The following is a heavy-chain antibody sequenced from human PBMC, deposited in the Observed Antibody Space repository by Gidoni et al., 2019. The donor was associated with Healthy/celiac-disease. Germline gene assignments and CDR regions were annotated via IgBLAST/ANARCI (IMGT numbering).Heavy chain of an antibody. CDR1: GYSFTSYW. J-gene: IGHJ6*02. D-gene: IGHD3-10*01. Sequence: EVQPLQSGAEVHKPGETLKSSCKGSGYSFTSYWIGWVGQLPGKGLEWMGIIYPGDSSTRYSPSFQGQVNSSADKSISTAYLQWSSLKASDTAMYYCARSGYYASDGMDVWGQGTTVTVSS. CDR3: ARSGYYASDGMDV. CDR2: IYPGDSST. V-gene: IGHV5-51*01.